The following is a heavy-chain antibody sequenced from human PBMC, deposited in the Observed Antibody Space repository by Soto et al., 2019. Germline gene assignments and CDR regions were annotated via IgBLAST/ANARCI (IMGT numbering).Heavy chain of an antibody. CDR1: GNTFTYCY. Sequence: QMQLVQSGAEVKKTGSSVTVSCKALGNTFTYCYLHWVRQAPGQALEWMGWITPFSGDVHYAQKFQERVTITRDRSINTAYMQMSSLRSEDTAMYFCAGGGAGSGPFTWELPDRWGQGTLVTVSS. J-gene: IGHJ5*02. D-gene: IGHD1-26*01. CDR3: AGGGAGSGPFTWELPDR. V-gene: IGHV1-45*02. CDR2: ITPFSGDV.